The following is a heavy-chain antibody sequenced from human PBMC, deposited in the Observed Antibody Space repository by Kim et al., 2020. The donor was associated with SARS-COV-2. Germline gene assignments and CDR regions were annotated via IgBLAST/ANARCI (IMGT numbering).Heavy chain of an antibody. CDR2: ISSSSTI. Sequence: GGSLRLSCAASGFTFSSYSMNWVRQAPGKGLEWVSYISSSSTIYYADSVKGRFTISRDNAKNSLYLQMNSLRAEDTAVYYCARDPPPVYCSSTSCYYGMDVWGQGTTVTVSS. CDR1: GFTFSSYS. CDR3: ARDPPPVYCSSTSCYYGMDV. J-gene: IGHJ6*02. V-gene: IGHV3-48*04. D-gene: IGHD2-2*01.